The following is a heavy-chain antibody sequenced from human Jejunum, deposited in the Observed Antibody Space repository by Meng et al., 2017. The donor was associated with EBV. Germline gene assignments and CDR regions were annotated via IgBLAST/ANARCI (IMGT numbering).Heavy chain of an antibody. CDR2: IKTDGSTT. CDR3: TRAGSYRHDY. Sequence: VRLVESGGGFVQPGGSSRLPCATSGFNSSDYWMHWVRQAPGKGLVWVSRIKTDGSTTNYADSVKGRLTISRDNAENTLFLQMNSLKAEDTAVYYCTRAGSYRHDYWGQGTLVTVSS. V-gene: IGHV3-74*01. J-gene: IGHJ4*02. D-gene: IGHD6-25*01. CDR1: GFNSSDYW.